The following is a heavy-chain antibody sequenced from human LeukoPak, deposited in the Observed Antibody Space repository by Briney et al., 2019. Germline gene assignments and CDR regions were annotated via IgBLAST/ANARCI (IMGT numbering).Heavy chain of an antibody. CDR3: AKARGATYGTYYFDY. V-gene: IGHV3-23*01. D-gene: IGHD4/OR15-4a*01. CDR1: GFTFSSYA. Sequence: SGGPLRLSCAASGFTFSSYAMNWVRQAPGKGLEWVSISGSGGDTYYADSVKGRFTISRDNSKNTLYLQMNSLRAEDTAVYYCAKARGATYGTYYFDYWGQGTLVTVSS. CDR2: ISGSGGDT. J-gene: IGHJ4*02.